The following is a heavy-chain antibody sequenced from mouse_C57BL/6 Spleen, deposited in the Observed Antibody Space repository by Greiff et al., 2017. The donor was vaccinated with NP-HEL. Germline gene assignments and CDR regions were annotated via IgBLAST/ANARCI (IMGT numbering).Heavy chain of an antibody. J-gene: IGHJ2*01. CDR2: INPSSGYT. D-gene: IGHD4-1*01. V-gene: IGHV1-7*01. CDR3: ARRGNWGFDY. Sequence: QVQLQQSGAELAKPGASVKLSCKASGYTFTSYWMHWVKQRPGQGLEWIGYINPSSGYTKYNQKFKDKATLTSDKSSITAYMQLSSLTYEDSAVYYCARRGNWGFDYRGQGTTLTVSS. CDR1: GYTFTSYW.